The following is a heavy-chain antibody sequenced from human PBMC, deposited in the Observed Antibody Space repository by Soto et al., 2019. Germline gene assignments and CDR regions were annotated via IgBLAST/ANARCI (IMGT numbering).Heavy chain of an antibody. D-gene: IGHD6-19*01. Sequence: QVQLQESGPGLVNPWGTLSLTCAVSGGSISSSWWSWVRQSPGKGLEWIGEIYHSGTTNYNPSLNSRVTISVDDSKNHFSLKLTSVTDTAVYYCARGGLAVGAFDIWGQGTMVTVSS. CDR1: GGSISSSW. CDR3: ARGGLAVGAFDI. V-gene: IGHV4-4*02. J-gene: IGHJ3*02. CDR2: IYHSGTT.